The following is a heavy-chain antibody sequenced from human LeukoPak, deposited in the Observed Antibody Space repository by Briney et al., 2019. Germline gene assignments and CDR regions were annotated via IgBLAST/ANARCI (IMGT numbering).Heavy chain of an antibody. Sequence: GASVKVSCKASGYNFNDYYIYWVRQAPGHGLESMGYIHPDGGSTNYAQKFQGRVTMTSDMSTNTVYMELRSLRSEDTAMYYCARAFNSIQPLDYWGQETLVTVSS. CDR3: ARAFNSIQPLDY. CDR1: GYNFNDYY. J-gene: IGHJ4*02. CDR2: IHPDGGST. V-gene: IGHV1-46*02. D-gene: IGHD4-11*01.